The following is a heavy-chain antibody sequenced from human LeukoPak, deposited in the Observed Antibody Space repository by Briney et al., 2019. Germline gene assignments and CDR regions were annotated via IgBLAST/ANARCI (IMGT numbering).Heavy chain of an antibody. J-gene: IGHJ3*02. D-gene: IGHD1-20*01. CDR1: GGSISSGDYY. CDR3: ARGDITGTTLGAFDI. Sequence: SQTLSLTCSVSGGSISSGDYYWSWIRQPPGKGLESIGYIYYSGSTYYNPSLKRRVTISIDTSKNQFSLKLSSVTAADTAVYYCARGDITGTTLGAFDIWGQGTMVTVSS. CDR2: IYYSGST. V-gene: IGHV4-30-4*08.